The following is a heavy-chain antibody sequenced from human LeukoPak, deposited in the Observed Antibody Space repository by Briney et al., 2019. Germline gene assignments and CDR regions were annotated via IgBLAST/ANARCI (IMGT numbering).Heavy chain of an antibody. CDR3: AKSSGCDY. CDR1: GFTFSSYA. D-gene: IGHD6-19*01. V-gene: IGHV3-30-3*02. J-gene: IGHJ4*02. Sequence: GGSLRLSCAASGFTFSSYAMHWVRQAPGKGLEWVAVISYDGSNKYYADSVKGRFTISRDNSKNTLYLQMNSLRAEDTAVYYCAKSSGCDYWGQGTLVTVSS. CDR2: ISYDGSNK.